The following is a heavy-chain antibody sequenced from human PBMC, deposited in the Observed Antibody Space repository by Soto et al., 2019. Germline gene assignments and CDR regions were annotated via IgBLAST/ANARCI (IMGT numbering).Heavy chain of an antibody. Sequence: PSECLSLTCTVSGCSISSTSYYWGWIRQRPGKGLEWIGSIYYSGSTYYNPSLKSRVTISVDTSKNQFSLKLSSVTAADTAVYYCARHGLYYPFWHWGQGTLVTVSS. CDR2: IYYSGST. J-gene: IGHJ1*01. CDR3: ARHGLYYPFWH. D-gene: IGHD3-22*01. V-gene: IGHV4-39*01. CDR1: GCSISSTSYY.